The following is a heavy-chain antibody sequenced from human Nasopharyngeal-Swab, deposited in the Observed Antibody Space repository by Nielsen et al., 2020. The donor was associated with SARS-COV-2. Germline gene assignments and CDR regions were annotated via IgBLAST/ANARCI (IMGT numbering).Heavy chain of an antibody. V-gene: IGHV4-39*07. CDR1: GGSISSSSYY. Sequence: SETLSLTCTVSGGSISSSSYYWGWIRQPPGKGLEWIGSIYYSGSTYYNPSLKSRVTISVDTSKNQFSLKLSSVTAAGTTVYYCARVIVGADYFDYWGQGTLVTVSS. J-gene: IGHJ4*02. D-gene: IGHD1-26*01. CDR2: IYYSGST. CDR3: ARVIVGADYFDY.